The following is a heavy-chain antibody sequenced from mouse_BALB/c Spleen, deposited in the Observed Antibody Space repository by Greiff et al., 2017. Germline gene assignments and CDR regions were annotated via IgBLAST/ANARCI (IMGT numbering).Heavy chain of an antibody. V-gene: IGHV1-9*01. Sequence: QVQLKQSGAELMKPGASVKISCKATGYTFSSYWIEWVKQRPGHGLEWIGEILPGSGSTNYNEKFKGKATFTADTSSNTAYMQLSSLTSEDSAVYYCARWDGNYPSYAMDYWGQGTSVTVSS. CDR1: GYTFSSYW. J-gene: IGHJ4*01. CDR3: ARWDGNYPSYAMDY. CDR2: ILPGSGST. D-gene: IGHD2-1*01.